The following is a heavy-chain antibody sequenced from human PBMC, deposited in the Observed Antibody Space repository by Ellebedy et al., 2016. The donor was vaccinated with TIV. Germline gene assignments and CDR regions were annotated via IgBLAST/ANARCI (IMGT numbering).Heavy chain of an antibody. CDR3: ARSFLSSLLPDYGSGNYYQY. D-gene: IGHD3-10*01. CDR2: INPNSGGT. J-gene: IGHJ4*02. CDR1: GYPFTGYY. V-gene: IGHV1-2*02. Sequence: GESLKISCKGSGYPFTGYYLHWLRQAPGQGLEWMGWINPNSGGTNYAQKFQGRVTMTRDTSFSTAYMELTRLRSDDTALYFCARSFLSSLLPDYGSGNYYQYWGQGTLVTVSS.